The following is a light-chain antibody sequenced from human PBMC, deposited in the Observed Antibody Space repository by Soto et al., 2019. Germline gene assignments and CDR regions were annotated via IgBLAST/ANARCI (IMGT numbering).Light chain of an antibody. J-gene: IGLJ1*01. Sequence: QSGLTQPPSASGTPGQRVNISCSGSSSNIGSLFVSCFQQLPGTAPKLLIYRNNQRPSGVPDRFSGSKSGTSASLAISGLRSDDEADYLCAAWEKRGVYGNGTKVT. CDR2: RNN. V-gene: IGLV1-47*01. CDR3: AAWEKRGV. CDR1: SSNIGSLF.